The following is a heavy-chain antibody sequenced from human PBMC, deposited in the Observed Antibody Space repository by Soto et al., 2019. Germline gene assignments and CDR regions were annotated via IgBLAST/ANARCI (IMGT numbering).Heavy chain of an antibody. CDR3: AREVFGGYYDSSAQNWFDP. D-gene: IGHD3-22*01. V-gene: IGHV4-30-4*01. J-gene: IGHJ5*02. Sequence: SETLSLTCTVSGGSISSGDYYWSWIRQPPGKGMEWIGYIYYSGSTYYNLSLKSRVTISVDTSKNQFSLKLGSVTAADTAVYYCAREVFGGYYDSSAQNWFDPWGQGTLVTVSS. CDR2: IYYSGST. CDR1: GGSISSGDYY.